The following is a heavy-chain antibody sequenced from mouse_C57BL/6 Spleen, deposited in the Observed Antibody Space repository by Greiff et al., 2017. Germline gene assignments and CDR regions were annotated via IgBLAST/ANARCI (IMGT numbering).Heavy chain of an antibody. CDR3: ARRLLGRRGDYFDY. CDR2: ISSGSSTI. CDR1: GFTFSDYG. Sequence: EVKLVESGGGLVKPGGSLKLSCAASGFTFSDYGMHWVRQAPEKGLEWVAYISSGSSTIYYADTVKGRFTISRDNAKNTLFLQMTSLRSEDTAMYYCARRLLGRRGDYFDYWGQGTTLTVSS. V-gene: IGHV5-17*01. D-gene: IGHD4-1*01. J-gene: IGHJ2*01.